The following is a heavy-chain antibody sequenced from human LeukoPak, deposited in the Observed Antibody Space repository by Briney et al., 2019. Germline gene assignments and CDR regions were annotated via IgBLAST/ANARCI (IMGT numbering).Heavy chain of an antibody. Sequence: GGSLRLSCSASGFTFSSYAMHWVRQAPGKGLEYVSAISSNGGSTYYADSVKGRFTISRDNSKNTLYLQMGSLRAEDTAVYYCAKGSSSWWLSLDYYYGMDVWGQGTTVTVSS. CDR1: GFTFSSYA. J-gene: IGHJ6*02. CDR3: AKGSSSWWLSLDYYYGMDV. V-gene: IGHV3-64D*06. CDR2: ISSNGGST. D-gene: IGHD6-13*01.